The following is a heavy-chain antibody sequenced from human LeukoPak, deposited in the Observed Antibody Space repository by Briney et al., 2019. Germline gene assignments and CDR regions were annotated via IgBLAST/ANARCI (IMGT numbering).Heavy chain of an antibody. CDR2: IYTSGST. J-gene: IGHJ3*02. Sequence: SETLSLTCTVSGGSISSGCYYWSRTRHPAGKGLEGIGRIYTSGSTNYNPSLKRRVTISVPTSKNQFSLKLSSVTAADTAVYYCARANYYDSSGYSRGAFDIWGQGTMVTVSS. D-gene: IGHD3-22*01. CDR3: ARANYYDSSGYSRGAFDI. CDR1: GGSISSGCYY. V-gene: IGHV4-61*02.